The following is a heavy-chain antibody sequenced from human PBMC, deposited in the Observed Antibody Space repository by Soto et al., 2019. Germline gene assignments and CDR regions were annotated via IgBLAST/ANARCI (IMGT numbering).Heavy chain of an antibody. J-gene: IGHJ4*02. CDR2: ISGSGGTT. V-gene: IGHV3-23*01. CDR1: GFTFSSFA. CDR3: ARDHLGLDY. Sequence: PGGSLRLSCAASGFTFSSFAMTWVREAPGRGLEWISGISGSGGTTYDADSVKGRFIISRDNSKNTLYLQMNSLRAEDTAVYYCARDHLGLDYWGQGTLVTVSS. D-gene: IGHD3-16*01.